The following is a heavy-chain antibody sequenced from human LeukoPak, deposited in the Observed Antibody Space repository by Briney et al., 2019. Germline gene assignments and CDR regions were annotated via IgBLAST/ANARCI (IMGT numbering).Heavy chain of an antibody. CDR2: IYYSGST. CDR1: GGSISSGGYY. D-gene: IGHD3-10*01. Sequence: SQTLSLTCTVSGGSISSGGYYWSWIRQHPGKGLEWIGYIYYSGSTYYNPSLKSRVTISVDTSKNQFSLKLSSVTAADTAGYFCARDFLRLRGGGAFDIWGQGTMVTVSS. J-gene: IGHJ3*02. CDR3: ARDFLRLRGGGAFDI. V-gene: IGHV4-31*03.